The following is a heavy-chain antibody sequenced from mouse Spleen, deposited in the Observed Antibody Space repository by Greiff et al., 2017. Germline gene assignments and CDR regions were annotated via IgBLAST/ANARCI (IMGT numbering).Heavy chain of an antibody. CDR1: GFTFSDYG. V-gene: IGHV5-17*01. J-gene: IGHJ4*01. CDR3: ARRREGAMDY. CDR2: ISSGSSTI. Sequence: EVKLMESGGGLVKPGGSLKLSCAASGFTFSDYGMHWVRQAPEKGLEWVAYISSGSSTIYYADTVKGRFTISRDNAKNTLFLQMTSLRSEDTAMYYCARRREGAMDYWGQGTSVTVSS.